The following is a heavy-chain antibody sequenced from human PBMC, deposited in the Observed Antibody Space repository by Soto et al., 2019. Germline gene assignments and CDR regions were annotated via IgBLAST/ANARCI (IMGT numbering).Heavy chain of an antibody. CDR3: ARGFVYGDYYYYGMDV. D-gene: IGHD4-17*01. V-gene: IGHV3-21*04. J-gene: IGHJ6*02. CDR2: ISSSSSYI. Sequence: GGSLRLSCAASGFTFSSYSMNWVRQAPGKGLEWVSPISSSSSYIYYADSVKGRFTISRDNAKNSPYLQMNSLRAEDTAVYYCARGFVYGDYYYYGMDVWGQGTTVTVSS. CDR1: GFTFSSYS.